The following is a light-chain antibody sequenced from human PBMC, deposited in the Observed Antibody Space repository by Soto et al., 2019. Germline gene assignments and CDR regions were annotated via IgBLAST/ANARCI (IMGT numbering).Light chain of an antibody. Sequence: EIVLTQSPATLSLSPGERATLSCRASQSVSSYLAWYQQKPGQAPRLLIYDASNRATGIPARFSGSGSGTVFTLTISRLEPEDFAVYYCQQRSNWPPNFGQGTRLEIK. CDR3: QQRSNWPPN. J-gene: IGKJ5*01. V-gene: IGKV3-11*01. CDR1: QSVSSY. CDR2: DAS.